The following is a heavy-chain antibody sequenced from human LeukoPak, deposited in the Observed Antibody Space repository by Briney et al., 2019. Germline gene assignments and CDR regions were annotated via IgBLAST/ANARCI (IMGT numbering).Heavy chain of an antibody. V-gene: IGHV3-21*01. CDR1: GFTFSSYS. CDR2: ISSRSTYI. Sequence: PGGSLRLSCAASGFTFSSYSMNWVRQAPGKGLEWVSSISSRSTYIYYADPLKGRFTISRDNAKNSLYLQMNSLRAEDTAVYYCAARDSYGSGSYPIDYWGQGTLVTVSS. D-gene: IGHD3-10*01. CDR3: AARDSYGSGSYPIDY. J-gene: IGHJ4*02.